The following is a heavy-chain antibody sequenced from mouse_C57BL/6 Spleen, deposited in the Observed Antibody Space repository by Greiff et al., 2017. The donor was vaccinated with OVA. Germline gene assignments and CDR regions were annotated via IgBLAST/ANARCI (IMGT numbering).Heavy chain of an antibody. CDR2: INPSTGGT. CDR1: GYSFTGYY. J-gene: IGHJ2*01. V-gene: IGHV1-42*01. Sequence: VQLQQSGPELVKPGASVKISCKASGYSFTGYYMNWVKQSPEKSLEWIGEINPSTGGTTYNQKFKAKATLTVDKSSSTAYMQLKSLTSEDSAVYYCARGDYGTLFDYWGQGTTLTVSS. D-gene: IGHD1-1*01. CDR3: ARGDYGTLFDY.